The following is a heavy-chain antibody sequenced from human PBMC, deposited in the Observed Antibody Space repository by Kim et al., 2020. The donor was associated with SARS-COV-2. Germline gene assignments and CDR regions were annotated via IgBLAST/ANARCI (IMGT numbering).Heavy chain of an antibody. J-gene: IGHJ3*02. V-gene: IGHV3-30*01. Sequence: ADSLKGRLTISRNNSKNTLYLQMNSLRAEDTAVYYCARGLAAAGFDAFDIWGQGTMVTVSS. CDR3: ARGLAAAGFDAFDI. D-gene: IGHD6-13*01.